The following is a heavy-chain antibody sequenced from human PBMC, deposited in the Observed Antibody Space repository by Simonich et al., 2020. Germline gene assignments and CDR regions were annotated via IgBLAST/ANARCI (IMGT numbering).Heavy chain of an antibody. Sequence: QVQLVQSGAEVKKPGASVKVSCTASGYTFTSYGISWVRQAPGQGLEWMGWISAYNGNTNYAQKVQGRVTMTTDTSTSTAYRELRSLGSDDTAVYYCARSTTGTTAVDIWGQGTMVTVSS. CDR1: GYTFTSYG. J-gene: IGHJ3*02. CDR2: ISAYNGNT. CDR3: ARSTTGTTAVDI. D-gene: IGHD1-1*01. V-gene: IGHV1-18*01.